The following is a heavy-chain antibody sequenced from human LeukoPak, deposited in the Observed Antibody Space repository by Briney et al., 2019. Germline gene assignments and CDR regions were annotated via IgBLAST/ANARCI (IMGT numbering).Heavy chain of an antibody. V-gene: IGHV3-13*01. D-gene: IGHD7-27*01. CDR3: ARAEVLGIEVGYFDL. Sequence: GGSLRLSCAASGFTFSSYSMNWVRQAPGKGLEWVSAIGTAGDTYYPGSVKGRFTISRENAKNSLYLQMNSLRAGDTAVYYCARAEVLGIEVGYFDLWGRGTLVTVSS. J-gene: IGHJ2*01. CDR1: GFTFSSYS. CDR2: IGTAGDT.